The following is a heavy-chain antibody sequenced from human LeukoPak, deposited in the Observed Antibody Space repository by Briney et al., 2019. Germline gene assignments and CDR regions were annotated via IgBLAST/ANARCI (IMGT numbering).Heavy chain of an antibody. CDR1: GGSNSSYY. CDR3: ASGIWQHLPLG. CDR2: IHYSGST. J-gene: IGHJ4*02. Sequence: PSETLALICTVSGGSNSSYYGSWIRQPPGKGLEWIGYIHYSGSTNYNPSLRSRVTISVDTSKNQFSLQLSSVTAADTAVYYCASGIWQHLPLGWGQASHVTVSS. D-gene: IGHD5-24*01. V-gene: IGHV4-59*08.